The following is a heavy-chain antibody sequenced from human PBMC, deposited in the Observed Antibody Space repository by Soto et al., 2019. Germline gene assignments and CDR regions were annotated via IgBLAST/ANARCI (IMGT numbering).Heavy chain of an antibody. CDR3: ARIGETQYYDFWSGPPTFDY. D-gene: IGHD3-3*01. CDR1: GYTFTSYG. J-gene: IGHJ4*02. V-gene: IGHV1-18*01. CDR2: ISAYNGNT. Sequence: ASVKVSCQASGYTFTSYGISWVRQAPRHGHEWMGWISAYNGNTNYAQKHQGRVTRTTDTSTSTAYMELRSLRSDDTAVYYCARIGETQYYDFWSGPPTFDYWGQGTLVTVSS.